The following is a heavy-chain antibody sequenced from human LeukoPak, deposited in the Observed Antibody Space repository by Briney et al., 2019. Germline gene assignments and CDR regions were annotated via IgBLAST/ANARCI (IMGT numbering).Heavy chain of an antibody. CDR1: GGTFSTYA. D-gene: IGHD6-13*01. CDR2: IIPIFGTA. J-gene: IGHJ6*03. V-gene: IGHV1-69*06. Sequence: GASVKVSCKASGGTFSTYAISWVRQAPGQGLEWMGGIIPIFGTANYAQKFQGRVTITADKSTSTAYMELSSLRSEDTAVYYCARDLAAAGTLDYYYMDVWGKGTTVTVSS. CDR3: ARDLAAAGTLDYYYMDV.